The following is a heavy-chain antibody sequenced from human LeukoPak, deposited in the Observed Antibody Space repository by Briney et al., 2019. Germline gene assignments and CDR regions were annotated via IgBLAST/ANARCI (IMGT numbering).Heavy chain of an antibody. CDR1: GDSISSSNW. J-gene: IGHJ4*02. V-gene: IGHV4-4*02. CDR3: ARHLGGGYGDYNSYFDY. D-gene: IGHD4-17*01. CDR2: IYHSGST. Sequence: SETLSLTCTVSGDSISSSNWWSWVRQPPGKGLEWIGEIYHSGSTNYNPSLKSRVTISVDTSKNQFSLKLSSVTAADTAVYYCARHLGGGYGDYNSYFDYWGQGTLVTVSS.